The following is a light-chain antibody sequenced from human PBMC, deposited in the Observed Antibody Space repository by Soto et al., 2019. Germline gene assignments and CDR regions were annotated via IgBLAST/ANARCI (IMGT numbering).Light chain of an antibody. CDR3: QQSYPTPFT. J-gene: IGKJ3*01. CDR1: QSISSD. CDR2: AAS. Sequence: DIQMTQSPSSLSASVGDRVTITCRASQSISSDLNWYQQKPGKAPKVLIYAASTLQSGVPSRFSGSGAGTDFTLTISRLQPEDFATYFCQQSYPTPFTFGPGTKVDIK. V-gene: IGKV1-39*01.